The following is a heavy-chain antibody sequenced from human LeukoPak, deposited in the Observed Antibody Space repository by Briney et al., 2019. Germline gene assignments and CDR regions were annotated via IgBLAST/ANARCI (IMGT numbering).Heavy chain of an antibody. Sequence: PSETLSLTCNVSGYSMRSYYWSWLRQPPGKGLEWIAYFSHSGTTNYNPSLKSRVIISVDTSNHQFSLTLRSVTAADTAVYYCARLKGTTSVFDYWGQGTLVTVAS. J-gene: IGHJ4*02. CDR3: ARLKGTTSVFDY. CDR2: FSHSGTT. D-gene: IGHD4-17*01. CDR1: GYSMRSYY. V-gene: IGHV4-59*08.